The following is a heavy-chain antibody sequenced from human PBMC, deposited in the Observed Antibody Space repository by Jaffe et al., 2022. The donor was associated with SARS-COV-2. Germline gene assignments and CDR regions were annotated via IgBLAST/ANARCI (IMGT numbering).Heavy chain of an antibody. CDR1: GYTFTSYG. Sequence: QVQLVQSGAEVKKPGASVKVSCKASGYTFTSYGISWVRQAPGQGLEWMGWISAYNGNTNYAQKLQGRVTMTTDTSTSTAYMELRSLRSDDTAVYYCAREGVVMVVAATPFYYYGMDVWGQGTTVTVSS. D-gene: IGHD2-15*01. CDR3: AREGVVMVVAATPFYYYGMDV. J-gene: IGHJ6*02. CDR2: ISAYNGNT. V-gene: IGHV1-18*01.